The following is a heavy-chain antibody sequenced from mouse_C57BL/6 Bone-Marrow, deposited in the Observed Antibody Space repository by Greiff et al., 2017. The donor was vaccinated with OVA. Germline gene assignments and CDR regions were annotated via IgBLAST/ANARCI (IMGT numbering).Heavy chain of an antibody. CDR1: GYTFTDYN. CDR3: ARGDYGNYFYAMDY. D-gene: IGHD2-1*01. V-gene: IGHV1-18*01. CDR2: INPNNGGT. Sequence: EVQRVESGPELVKPGASVKIPCKASGYTFTDYNMDWVKQSHGKSLEWIGDINPNNGGTIYNQKFKGKATLTVDKSSSTAYMELRSLTSEDTAVYYCARGDYGNYFYAMDYWGQGTSVTVSS. J-gene: IGHJ4*01.